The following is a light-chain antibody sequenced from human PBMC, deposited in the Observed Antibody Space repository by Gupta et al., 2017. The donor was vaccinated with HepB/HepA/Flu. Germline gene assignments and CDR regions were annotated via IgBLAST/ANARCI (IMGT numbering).Light chain of an antibody. CDR2: QDG. J-gene: IGLJ2*01. Sequence: SYDLTQPPSVSVSPGQTATITCSAEKLGDKYASWYQQKPGQSPILVIYQDGKRPSGIPERFSGSNSGNTATLTISGTQPMDEADYYCQAGDTNGVVFGGGTKLTVL. CDR3: QAGDTNGVV. CDR1: KLGDKY. V-gene: IGLV3-1*01.